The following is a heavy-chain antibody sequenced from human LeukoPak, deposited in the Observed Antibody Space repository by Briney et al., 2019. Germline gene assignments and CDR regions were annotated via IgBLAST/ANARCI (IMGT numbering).Heavy chain of an antibody. D-gene: IGHD5-12*01. CDR3: ARGGGGYDVVFYYYGMDV. CDR2: ISYDGSNK. V-gene: IGHV3-30-3*01. Sequence: PGGSLRLSCAASGFTFSSYAMHWVRQAPGKGLEWVAVISYDGSNKYYADSVKGRFTISRDNSKNTLYLQMNSLRAEDTAVYYCARGGGGYDVVFYYYGMDVWGQGTTVTVSS. CDR1: GFTFSSYA. J-gene: IGHJ6*02.